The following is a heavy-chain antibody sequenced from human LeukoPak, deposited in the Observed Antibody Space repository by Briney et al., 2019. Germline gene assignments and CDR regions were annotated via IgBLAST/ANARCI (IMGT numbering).Heavy chain of an antibody. V-gene: IGHV3-11*01. CDR1: GFTFSDYY. D-gene: IGHD5-18*01. J-gene: IGHJ4*02. CDR2: ISSSGSTI. CDR3: ARVVDTAMVTSLYFDY. Sequence: GGSLRLSCAASGFTFSDYYMSWIRQAPGKGLEWVSYISSSGSTIYYADSVKGRFTISRDNSKNTLYLQMNSLRAEDTAVYYCARVVDTAMVTSLYFDYWGQGTLVTVSS.